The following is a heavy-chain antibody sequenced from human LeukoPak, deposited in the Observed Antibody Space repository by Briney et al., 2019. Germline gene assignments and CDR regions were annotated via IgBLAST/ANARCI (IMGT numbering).Heavy chain of an antibody. Sequence: GESLKISCKGSGYNFAIYWIGWVRQMPGKGLEWMGIIYPGDSDSRYSPSFQGQVTMSADKSISTAYLQWSSLKASDTAMYYCARGTVAGALSAFDIWGQGTMVTVPS. V-gene: IGHV5-51*01. CDR2: IYPGDSDS. CDR3: ARGTVAGALSAFDI. D-gene: IGHD6-19*01. J-gene: IGHJ3*02. CDR1: GYNFAIYW.